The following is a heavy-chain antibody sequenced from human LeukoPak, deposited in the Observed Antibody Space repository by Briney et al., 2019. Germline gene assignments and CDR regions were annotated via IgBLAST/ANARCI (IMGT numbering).Heavy chain of an antibody. Sequence: ASVKVSCKASGYTFTSYGISWVRRAPGQGLEWMGWISAYNGNTNYAQKLQGRVTMTTDTSTSTAYMELRSLRSDDTAVYYCARDLGSIAAAGSLDYWGQGTLVTVSS. J-gene: IGHJ4*02. CDR1: GYTFTSYG. D-gene: IGHD6-25*01. V-gene: IGHV1-18*01. CDR2: ISAYNGNT. CDR3: ARDLGSIAAAGSLDY.